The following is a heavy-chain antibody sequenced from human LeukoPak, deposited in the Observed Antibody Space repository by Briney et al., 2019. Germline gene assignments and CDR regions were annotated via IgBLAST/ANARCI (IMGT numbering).Heavy chain of an antibody. V-gene: IGHV4-31*03. D-gene: IGHD3-22*01. CDR2: IYYSGST. CDR1: GGSISRGGYY. J-gene: IGHJ6*02. CDR3: ARDYYYDSSGYYFQHSYYGMDV. Sequence: SETLSLTCTFSGGSISRGGYYWSWIRQHPGKGLEWIGYIYYSGSTYYNPSLKSRVTISVDTSKNQFSLKLSSVTAADTAVYYCARDYYYDSSGYYFQHSYYGMDVWGQGTTVTVSS.